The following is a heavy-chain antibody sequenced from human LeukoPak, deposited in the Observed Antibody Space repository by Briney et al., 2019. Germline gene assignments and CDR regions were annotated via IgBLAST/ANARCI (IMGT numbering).Heavy chain of an antibody. CDR2: ISGSGGGT. CDR3: AKAFSSSWYGFDY. V-gene: IGHV3-23*01. J-gene: IGHJ4*02. D-gene: IGHD6-13*01. Sequence: PGGSLRLSCAASGFTFSNYAMTWVRQAPGKGLEWLSGISGSGGGTYYTDSVKGRFTISRDNSKNTLYLQMKSLRPEDTAIYYCAKAFSSSWYGFDYWGQGTLVTVSS. CDR1: GFTFSNYA.